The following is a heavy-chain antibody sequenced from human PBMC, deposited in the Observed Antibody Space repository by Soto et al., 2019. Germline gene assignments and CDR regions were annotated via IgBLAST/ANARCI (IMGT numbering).Heavy chain of an antibody. CDR1: GFIFTTSD. D-gene: IGHD2-21*02. J-gene: IGHJ4*02. CDR2: ITITGDTT. Sequence: EVQLVESEGGLVQPGGSLRLSCEASGFIFTTSDMSWVRQAPGKGLEWISSITITGDTTHYADSVKGRFTISRDNSRNTVYLQRNRLRVDDPAVYYWAKGGGGDHGYWGQGTLVAVSS. V-gene: IGHV3-23*04. CDR3: AKGGGGDHGY.